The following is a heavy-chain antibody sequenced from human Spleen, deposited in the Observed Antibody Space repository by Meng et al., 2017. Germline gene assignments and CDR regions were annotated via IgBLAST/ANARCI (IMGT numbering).Heavy chain of an antibody. CDR3: ARISDGRGDDY. V-gene: IGHV2-26*01. D-gene: IGHD1-26*01. J-gene: IGHJ4*02. CDR1: GGSFSDYYW. Sequence: ETLSLTCVVSGGSFSDYYWSWIRQPPGKALEWLAHIFSNDEKSYSTSLKSRLTISKDTSKSQVVLTMTNMDPVDTATYYCARISDGRGDDYWGQGTLVTVSS. CDR2: IFSNDEK.